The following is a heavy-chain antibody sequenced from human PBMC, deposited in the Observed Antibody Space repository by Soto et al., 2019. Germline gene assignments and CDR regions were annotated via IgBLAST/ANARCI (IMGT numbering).Heavy chain of an antibody. CDR2: VYFSGNT. D-gene: IGHD6-25*01. J-gene: IGHJ5*02. CDR3: GSVRPSGYVLS. CDR1: GGSLSSYY. Sequence: SETLSLTFTVSGGSLSSYYWTWLRQSPGKGLEWIGYVYFSGNTNYNPSLKSRVTISIDTSKNQFSLRLASVTAADTAFYYCGSVRPSGYVLSWGQGTLVTVSS. V-gene: IGHV4-59*01.